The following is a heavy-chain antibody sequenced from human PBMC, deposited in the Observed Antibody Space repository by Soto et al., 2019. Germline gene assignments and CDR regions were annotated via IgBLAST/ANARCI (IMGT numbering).Heavy chain of an antibody. Sequence: GRSLRLSCAASGFTFSDYYMSWIRQAPGKGLEWVSYISSSGSTIYYADSVKGRFTISRDNAKNSLYLQMNSLRAEDTAVYYCARDAKYYYDSRGYQTWGEGALVAVSS. CDR1: GFTFSDYY. V-gene: IGHV3-11*01. CDR2: ISSSGSTI. CDR3: ARDAKYYYDSRGYQT. J-gene: IGHJ5*02. D-gene: IGHD3-22*01.